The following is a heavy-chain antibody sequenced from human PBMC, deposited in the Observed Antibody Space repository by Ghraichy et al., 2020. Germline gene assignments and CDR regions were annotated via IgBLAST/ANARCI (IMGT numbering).Heavy chain of an antibody. D-gene: IGHD3-22*01. CDR2: VSTSGGST. CDR1: GFTFSNYA. V-gene: IGHV3-23*01. Sequence: GGSLRLSCAASGFTFSNYAMTWVRQAPGKGLEWVSAVSTSGGSTYYADSVKGRFTISRDNSKNTLYLQMNSLRAEDTAVYYCAKDRSTYYHDSSGYYSYWGQGTLVTVSS. CDR3: AKDRSTYYHDSSGYYSY. J-gene: IGHJ1*01.